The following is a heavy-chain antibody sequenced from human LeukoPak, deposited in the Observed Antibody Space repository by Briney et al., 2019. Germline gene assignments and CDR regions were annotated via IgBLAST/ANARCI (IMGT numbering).Heavy chain of an antibody. CDR1: GSSISSSKYY. CDR3: ARGAVITYFDY. CDR2: IYYSGST. V-gene: IGHV4-61*01. D-gene: IGHD3-22*01. J-gene: IGHJ4*02. Sequence: SETLSLTCTVSGSSISSSKYYWSWIRQPPGKGLEWIGYIYYSGSTNYNPSLKSRVTISVDTSKNQFSLKLSSVTAADTAVYYCARGAVITYFDYWGQGTLVTVSS.